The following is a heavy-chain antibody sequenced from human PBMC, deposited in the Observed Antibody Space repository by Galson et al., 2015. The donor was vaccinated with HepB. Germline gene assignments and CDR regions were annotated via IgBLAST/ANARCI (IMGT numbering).Heavy chain of an antibody. Sequence: SLRLSCAASGFTFVNYAMHWVRQAPGKGLEWVAVISYDETNKYVDSVRGRFTISRDNSKNTLYLEMNSLRTEDTALYYCARDQDYYDSRGYYKSWGQGTLVTVTS. CDR3: ARDQDYYDSRGYYKS. CDR2: ISYDETNK. J-gene: IGHJ4*02. CDR1: GFTFVNYA. D-gene: IGHD3-22*01. V-gene: IGHV3-30*04.